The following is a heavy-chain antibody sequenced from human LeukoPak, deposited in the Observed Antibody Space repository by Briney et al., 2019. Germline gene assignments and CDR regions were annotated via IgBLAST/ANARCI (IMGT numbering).Heavy chain of an antibody. Sequence: SETLSLTCAVYGGSFSGYYWSWIRQPPGKGLEWIGEINHSGSTNYNPSLKSRVTISVDTSKNQFSLKLSSVTAADTAVYYCAIDHYDYVWGSYRPPDAFDIWGQGTMVTVSS. V-gene: IGHV4-34*01. CDR3: AIDHYDYVWGSYRPPDAFDI. D-gene: IGHD3-16*02. J-gene: IGHJ3*02. CDR1: GGSFSGYY. CDR2: INHSGST.